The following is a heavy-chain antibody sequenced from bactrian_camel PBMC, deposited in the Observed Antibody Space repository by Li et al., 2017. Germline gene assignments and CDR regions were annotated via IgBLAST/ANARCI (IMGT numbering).Heavy chain of an antibody. D-gene: IGHD4*01. CDR1: DFSTDY. Sequence: HVQLVESGGGSVQAGGSLTLSCAASDFSTDYITWVRQAPGKGMEWIASIDSDGSEDEKYYAEAMEGRFTISRDNSKDLVYLQMNILKSEDTALYYCAAGDSDYLHPFYNWGRGTQVTVS. CDR2: IDSDGSEDEK. CDR3: AAGDSDYLHPFYN. J-gene: IGHJ4*01. V-gene: IGHV3S5*01.